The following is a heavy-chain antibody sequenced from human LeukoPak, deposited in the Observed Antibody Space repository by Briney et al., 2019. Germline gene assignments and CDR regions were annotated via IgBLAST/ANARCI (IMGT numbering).Heavy chain of an antibody. J-gene: IGHJ4*02. D-gene: IGHD2-15*01. CDR2: IRGTTDNT. V-gene: IGHV3-23*01. CDR1: GFTFSTYV. Sequence: GGSLRLSCAASGFTFSTYVMSWVRQAPGKGLEWVSSIRGTTDNTYYADSVKGRFTISRDNSKNTLYLQMNSLRAEDTAVYYCARYCSGGSCYSGLDYWGQGTLVTVSS. CDR3: ARYCSGGSCYSGLDY.